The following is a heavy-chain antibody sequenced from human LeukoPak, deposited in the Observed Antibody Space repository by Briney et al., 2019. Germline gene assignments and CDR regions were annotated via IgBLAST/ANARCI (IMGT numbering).Heavy chain of an antibody. D-gene: IGHD1-26*01. CDR2: IWYDAPAQ. CDR3: ARAETDSQRTSGTWFAMDV. J-gene: IGHJ6*02. CDR1: GYTFRRSG. Sequence: RGSPRLSSAAPGYTFRRSGMHSVPQTPRKGREWRAIIWYDAPAQHYAHSVRGRFTLSRDNSKSTVYLQINSLRVEGTALYYCARAETDSQRTSGTWFAMDVWGQGTTVTVPS. V-gene: IGHV3-33*01.